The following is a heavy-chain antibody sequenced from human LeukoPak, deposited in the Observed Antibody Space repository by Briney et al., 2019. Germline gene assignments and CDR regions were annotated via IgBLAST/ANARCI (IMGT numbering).Heavy chain of an antibody. V-gene: IGHV3-11*04. CDR1: GFTFSDYY. D-gene: IGHD1-26*01. J-gene: IGHJ4*02. CDR3: ARSSSQYIVGATIFDY. Sequence: GGSLRLSCAASGFTFSDYYMSWIRQAPGKGLEWVSYISSSGSTIYYADSVKGRFTISRDNAKNSLYLQMNSLRAEDTAVYYCARSSSQYIVGATIFDYWGQGTLVTVSS. CDR2: ISSSGSTI.